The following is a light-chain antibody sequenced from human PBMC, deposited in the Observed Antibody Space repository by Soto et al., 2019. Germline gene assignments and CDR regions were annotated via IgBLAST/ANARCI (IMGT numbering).Light chain of an antibody. CDR3: QQSYSFPQT. CDR1: QRVRSY. J-gene: IGKJ1*01. V-gene: IGKV1-39*01. CDR2: GAS. Sequence: DIQMTQSPSSLSASVGDRVTITCRASQRVRSYLNWYQQKPGKAPKLLISGASSLQSGVPSRYSGSGSGTDFTRTISSLQPEDFATYYCQQSYSFPQTFGQGTKVEIK.